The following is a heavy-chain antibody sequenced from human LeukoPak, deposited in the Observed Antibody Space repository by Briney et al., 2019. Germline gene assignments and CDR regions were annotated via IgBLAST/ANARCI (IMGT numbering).Heavy chain of an antibody. D-gene: IGHD3-10*01. Sequence: GGSLRLSCAASGFTFSNAWMSWVRQAPGKGLEWVGRIKSKTDGGTTDYSAPVKGRFTISRDDSKNTGYLQMNSLKTEDTAVYYCSRHAASGGSGVDYWGQGSLVTVSS. CDR3: SRHAASGGSGVDY. J-gene: IGHJ4*02. CDR2: IKSKTDGGTT. CDR1: GFTFSNAW. V-gene: IGHV3-15*01.